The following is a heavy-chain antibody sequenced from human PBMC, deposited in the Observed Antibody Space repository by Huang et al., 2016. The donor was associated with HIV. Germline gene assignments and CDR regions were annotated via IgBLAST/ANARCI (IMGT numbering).Heavy chain of an antibody. CDR3: ARAPAGNDYSLYNYYGLDI. CDR2: IRQSGST. J-gene: IGHJ6*02. D-gene: IGHD2-15*01. CDR1: GGSFSRYY. Sequence: QGRLQQWGAGLLKPSETLSLTCAVYGGSFSRYYWTWVRQPPGKGLEWIGEIRQSGSTNYNAALESRVTISGDTSKNQCSLRLTSVTAADTATYFCARAPAGNDYSLYNYYGLDIWGQGTTVTVSS. V-gene: IGHV4-34*01.